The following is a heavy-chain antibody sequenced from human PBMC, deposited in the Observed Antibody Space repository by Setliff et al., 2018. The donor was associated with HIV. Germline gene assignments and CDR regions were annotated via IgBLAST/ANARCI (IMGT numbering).Heavy chain of an antibody. CDR2: IYISGST. D-gene: IGHD3-10*01. Sequence: LSLTCTVSGGSISSGSYYWSWIRQPAGKGLELIGRIYISGSTNYNPSLKNRVTISVDTSKKQFSLQLSSATAADTAVYHCARGSRNYYGSGALDYWGQGTLGTVSS. CDR3: ARGSRNYYGSGALDY. CDR1: GGSISSGSYY. J-gene: IGHJ4*02. V-gene: IGHV4-61*02.